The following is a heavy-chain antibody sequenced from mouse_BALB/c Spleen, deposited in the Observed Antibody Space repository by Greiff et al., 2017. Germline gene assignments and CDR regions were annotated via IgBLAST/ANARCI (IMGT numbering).Heavy chain of an antibody. CDR1: GFNIKDYY. CDR3: AYGYDPHWYFDV. V-gene: IGHV14-1*02. D-gene: IGHD2-2*01. CDR2: IDPENGNT. Sequence: EVQLQQSGAELVRPGALVKLSCKASGFNIKDYYMHWVKQRPEQGLEWIGWIDPENGNTIYDPKFQGKASITADTSSNTAYLQLSSLTSEDTAVYYCAYGYDPHWYFDVWGAGTTVTVSS. J-gene: IGHJ1*01.